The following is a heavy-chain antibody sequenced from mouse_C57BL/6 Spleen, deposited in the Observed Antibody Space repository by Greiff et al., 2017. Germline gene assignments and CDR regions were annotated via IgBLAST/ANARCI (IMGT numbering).Heavy chain of an antibody. J-gene: IGHJ2*01. D-gene: IGHD4-1*01. CDR2: SYPGDGDT. Sequence: QVQLKESGPELVKPGASVKISCKASGYAFSSSWMNWVKQRPGKGLEWIGRSYPGDGDTNYNGKFKGKATLTADKSSSTAYMQLSSLTSEDSAVYFCAKERNWPNFDYWGQGTTLTVSS. CDR1: GYAFSSSW. CDR3: AKERNWPNFDY. V-gene: IGHV1-82*01.